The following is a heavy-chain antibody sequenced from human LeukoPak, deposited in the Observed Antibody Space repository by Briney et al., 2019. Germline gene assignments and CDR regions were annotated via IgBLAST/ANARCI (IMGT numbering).Heavy chain of an antibody. CDR2: INYNSGGT. J-gene: IGHJ5*02. CDR1: GYTFTGDY. Sequence: ASVKVSCKASGYTFTGDYIHWVRQAPGQGLEWMGWINYNSGGTKYAEKFRGRFSMTRDTSISTTYMELSSLTSDDTAVYFCARGGPKPIMGAAVSWGQGTLVTVSS. CDR3: ARGGPKPIMGAAVS. D-gene: IGHD1-26*01. V-gene: IGHV1-2*02.